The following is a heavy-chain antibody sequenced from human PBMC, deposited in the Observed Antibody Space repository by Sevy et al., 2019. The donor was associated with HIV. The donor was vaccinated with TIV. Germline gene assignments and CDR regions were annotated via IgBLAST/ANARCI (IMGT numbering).Heavy chain of an antibody. CDR2: INWDGSST. J-gene: IGHJ4*02. CDR1: GFTSDDYG. CDR3: AREKSCGGACYHFDH. D-gene: IGHD2-21*02. V-gene: IGHV3-20*04. Sequence: GGSLRLSCAASGFTSDDYGMSWVRQAPGKGLEWVSGINWDGSSTGYADSVKGRFTISRDNVKNSLHLQMTSLRAEDTAFYYCAREKSCGGACYHFDHWGQGTLVTVSS.